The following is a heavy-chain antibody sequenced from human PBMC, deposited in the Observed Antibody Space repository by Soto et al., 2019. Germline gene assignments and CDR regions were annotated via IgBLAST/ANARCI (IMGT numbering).Heavy chain of an antibody. V-gene: IGHV1-69*13. D-gene: IGHD5-12*01. Sequence: SVKVSCKASGGTFSSYAISWVRQAPGQGLEWVGGIIPIFGTANYAQKFQGRVTITADESTSTAYMELSSLRSEDTAVYYCARDHGDIVATISSPLDYWGQGTLVTVSS. CDR3: ARDHGDIVATISSPLDY. J-gene: IGHJ4*02. CDR1: GGTFSSYA. CDR2: IIPIFGTA.